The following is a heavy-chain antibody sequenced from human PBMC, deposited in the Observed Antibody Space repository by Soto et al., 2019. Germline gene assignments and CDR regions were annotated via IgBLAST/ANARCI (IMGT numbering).Heavy chain of an antibody. J-gene: IGHJ4*01. CDR1: GGLFSSYA. Sequence: QEQLVQSGAEVKRPGSSVKVSCKDSGGLFSSYAISWVRQAPGQGLEWVGGIIPVFNTVYYAEKFQARVTNTEDESENKAYMELSSLKSEDTAMYYCARGGSGYVWFNEFWGQGTLVTVSS. D-gene: IGHD3-22*01. CDR2: IIPVFNTV. CDR3: ARGGSGYVWFNEF. V-gene: IGHV1-69*01.